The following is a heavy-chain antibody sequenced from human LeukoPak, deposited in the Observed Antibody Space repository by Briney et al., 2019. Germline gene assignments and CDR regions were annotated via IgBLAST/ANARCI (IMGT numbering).Heavy chain of an antibody. CDR1: GFSFSSHG. J-gene: IGHJ4*02. V-gene: IGHV3-23*01. D-gene: IGHD2-2*01. Sequence: GGTLRLSCAASGFSFSSHGMSWVRQAPGKGLEWVSGILGGAGSTYYADSVKGRLTISRDNSKNTLYLQMNSLRAEDTAVYYCAHGSMYQLDYWGQGTLVTVSS. CDR3: AHGSMYQLDY. CDR2: ILGGAGST.